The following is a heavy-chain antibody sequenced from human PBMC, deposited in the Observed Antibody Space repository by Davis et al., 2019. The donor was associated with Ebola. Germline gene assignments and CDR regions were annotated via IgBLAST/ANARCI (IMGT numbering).Heavy chain of an antibody. J-gene: IGHJ6*02. CDR2: IYYPGST. V-gene: IGHV4-59*12. CDR1: GGSLSRYY. CDR3: ARSTLYYYYYGMDV. Sequence: SETLSLTCPVSGGSLSRYYWSWIRQPPGKGLEWIGHIYYPGSTNYNPSLKSRVTISVDTSKNQFSLKPSSVTAADTAVYYCARSTLYYYYYGMDVWGQGTTVTVSS.